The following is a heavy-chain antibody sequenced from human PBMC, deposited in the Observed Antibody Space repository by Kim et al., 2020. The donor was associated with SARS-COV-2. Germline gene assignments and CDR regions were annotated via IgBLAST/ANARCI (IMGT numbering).Heavy chain of an antibody. CDR3: ARVRGTIFGVVIIGGWFDP. J-gene: IGHJ5*02. CDR1: GYTFTSYA. Sequence: ASVKVSCKASGYTFTSYAINWVRQAPGQGLEWMGWINTNTGNPTYAQGFTGRFVFSLDTSVSTAYLQISSLKAEDTAVYYCARVRGTIFGVVIIGGWFDPWGQGTLVTVSS. V-gene: IGHV7-4-1*02. CDR2: INTNTGNP. D-gene: IGHD3-3*01.